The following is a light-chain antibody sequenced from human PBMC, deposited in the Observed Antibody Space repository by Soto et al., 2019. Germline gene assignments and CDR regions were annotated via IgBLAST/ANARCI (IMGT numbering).Light chain of an antibody. Sequence: QSALTQPPSASGTPGQRVTFSCSGSTSNIGSNAVNWYQQLPGTAPKLLIYSNDRRPSGVPDRFSGSKSGTSASLAISGLQSEDEADYYCTAWDDSLNGRLFGGGTKVTVL. V-gene: IGLV1-44*01. CDR2: SND. J-gene: IGLJ2*01. CDR1: TSNIGSNA. CDR3: TAWDDSLNGRL.